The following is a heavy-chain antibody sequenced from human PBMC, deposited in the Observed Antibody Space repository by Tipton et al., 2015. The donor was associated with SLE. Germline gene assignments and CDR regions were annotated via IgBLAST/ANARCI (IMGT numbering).Heavy chain of an antibody. CDR2: IYSKGST. Sequence: LRLSCTVSGVSISSGSYYWTWIRQPAGKGLEWIGRIYSKGSTNSNPSLKSRVTISLDTSKNQFSLKLTSVTAADTAVYYCARRLRSESLYGALDIWGQGTMVTVSS. D-gene: IGHD3-16*02. J-gene: IGHJ3*02. V-gene: IGHV4-61*02. CDR1: GVSISSGSYY. CDR3: ARRLRSESLYGALDI.